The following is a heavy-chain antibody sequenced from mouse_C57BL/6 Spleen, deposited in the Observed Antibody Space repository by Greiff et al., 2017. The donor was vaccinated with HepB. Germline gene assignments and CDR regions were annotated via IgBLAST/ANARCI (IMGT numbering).Heavy chain of an antibody. D-gene: IGHD2-3*01. CDR3: ARVQGWFPTWFAY. CDR2: INPGSGGT. Sequence: QVQLKQSGAELVRPGTSVKVSCKASGYAFTNYLIEWVKQRPGQGLEWIGVINPGSGGTNYNEKFKGKATLTADKSSSTAYMQLSSLTSEDSAVYFCARVQGWFPTWFAYWGQGTLVTVSA. J-gene: IGHJ3*01. CDR1: GYAFTNYL. V-gene: IGHV1-54*01.